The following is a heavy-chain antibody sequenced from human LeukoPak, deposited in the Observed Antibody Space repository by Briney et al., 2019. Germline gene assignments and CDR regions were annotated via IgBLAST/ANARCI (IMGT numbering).Heavy chain of an antibody. CDR1: GYTFTGYY. CDR3: ARDRMGLEGLDY. Sequence: GASVKVSCKASGYTFTGYYMHWVRQAPGQGLEWMGWINPNSGGTNYAQKFQGRVTMTRDASISTAYMELSRLRSDDTAVYYCARDRMGLEGLDYWGQGTLVTVSS. V-gene: IGHV1-2*02. J-gene: IGHJ4*02. CDR2: INPNSGGT. D-gene: IGHD3-3*01.